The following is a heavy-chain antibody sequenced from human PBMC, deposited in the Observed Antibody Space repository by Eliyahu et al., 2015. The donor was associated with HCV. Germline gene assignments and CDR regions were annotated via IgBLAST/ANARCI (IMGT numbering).Heavy chain of an antibody. CDR3: ARDQSTDIVVVPAANYYYGMDV. CDR1: GFPFXSXX. V-gene: IGHV3-48*02. CDR2: ISSSSSTI. Sequence: EVQLVESGGGLVQPGGSLXLSXSASGFPFXSXXXNWVRQAPGKGLEWVSYISSSSSTIYYADSVKGRFTISRDNAKNSLYLQMNSLRDEDTAVYYCARDQSTDIVVVPAANYYYGMDVWGQGTTVTVSS. J-gene: IGHJ6*02. D-gene: IGHD2-2*01.